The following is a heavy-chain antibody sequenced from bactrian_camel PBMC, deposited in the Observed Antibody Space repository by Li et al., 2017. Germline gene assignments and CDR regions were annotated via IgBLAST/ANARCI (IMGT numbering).Heavy chain of an antibody. V-gene: IGHV3S1*01. CDR1: QYTYSQYC. CDR2: IDRFGFLA. CDR3: AKDSAWVGYTH. D-gene: IGHD5*01. Sequence: HVQLVESGGGSVQAGGSLRLSCVVSQYTYSQYCLGWFRQAPGKEREGVATIDRFGFLAYAGSVRGRFTLSRDNAKNTLNLHLNSLKTEDTAMYYCAKDSAWVGYTHWGRGTQVTVS. J-gene: IGHJ4*01.